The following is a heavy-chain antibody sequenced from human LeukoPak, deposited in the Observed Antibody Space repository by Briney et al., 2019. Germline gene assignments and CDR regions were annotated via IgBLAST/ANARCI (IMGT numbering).Heavy chain of an antibody. Sequence: GGSLRLSCAAPGFTVGSNYMSWVRQAPGKGLEWVSVIYSGGSTYYADSVKGRFTISRDNSKNTLYLQMNSLRAEDTAVYYCAREAPGAKIDYWGQGTLVTVSS. J-gene: IGHJ4*02. CDR1: GFTVGSNY. V-gene: IGHV3-53*01. CDR3: AREAPGAKIDY. CDR2: IYSGGST. D-gene: IGHD1-26*01.